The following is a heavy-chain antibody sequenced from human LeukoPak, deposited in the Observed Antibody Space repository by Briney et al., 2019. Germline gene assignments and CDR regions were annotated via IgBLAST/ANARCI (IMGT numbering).Heavy chain of an antibody. CDR3: ARDQSSTSTPAPYNWFDP. J-gene: IGHJ5*02. CDR1: GYTFTGYY. V-gene: IGHV1-2*02. D-gene: IGHD2-2*01. CDR2: INPNSDGT. Sequence: ASVKVSCKASGYTFTGYYMHWVRQAPGQGLEWMGWINPNSDGTNYAQKFQGRVTMTRDTSISTAYMELSRLRSDDTAVYYCARDQSSTSTPAPYNWFDPWGQGTLVTVSS.